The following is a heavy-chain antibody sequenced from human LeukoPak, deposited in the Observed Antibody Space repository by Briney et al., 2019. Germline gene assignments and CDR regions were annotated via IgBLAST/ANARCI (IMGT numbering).Heavy chain of an antibody. CDR2: ISSSSSYI. Sequence: KAGGSLRLSCAASGFTFISYSMNWVRQAPGKGLEWVSSISSSSSYIYYADSVKGRFTISRDNAKNSLYLQMNSLRAEDTAVYYCASWDCSGGSCWPDFKGNYFDYWGQGTLVTVSS. CDR3: ASWDCSGGSCWPDFKGNYFDY. J-gene: IGHJ4*02. CDR1: GFTFISYS. D-gene: IGHD2-15*01. V-gene: IGHV3-21*01.